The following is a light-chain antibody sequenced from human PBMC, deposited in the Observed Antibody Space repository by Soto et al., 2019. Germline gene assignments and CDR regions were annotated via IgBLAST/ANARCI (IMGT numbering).Light chain of an antibody. Sequence: QSVLTQSPSASGNPGQRVTISCYGSSSNIGSYPVYWYQQLPGTAPKLLINSDDQRPSWVPDRFSASKSGTSASLAISGLRSEDDADYYCAAWDASLSGHVFGAGTKLTVL. CDR3: AAWDASLSGHV. CDR2: SDD. CDR1: SSNIGSYP. V-gene: IGLV1-47*02. J-gene: IGLJ1*01.